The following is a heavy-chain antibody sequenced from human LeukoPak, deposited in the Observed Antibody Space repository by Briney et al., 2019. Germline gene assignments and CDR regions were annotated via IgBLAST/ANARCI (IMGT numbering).Heavy chain of an antibody. Sequence: ASVKVSCTASGYTFTSYGISWVRQAPGQGLEWMGWISAYNGNTNYAQKLQGRVTMTTDTSTSTAYMELRSLRSDDTAVYYCARDPYYDFWSGYYRPNWFDPWGQGTLVTVSS. D-gene: IGHD3-3*01. J-gene: IGHJ5*02. V-gene: IGHV1-18*01. CDR3: ARDPYYDFWSGYYRPNWFDP. CDR2: ISAYNGNT. CDR1: GYTFTSYG.